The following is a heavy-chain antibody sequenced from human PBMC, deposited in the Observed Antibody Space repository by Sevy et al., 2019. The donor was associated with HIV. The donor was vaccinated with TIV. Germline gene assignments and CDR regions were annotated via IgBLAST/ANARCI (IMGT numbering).Heavy chain of an antibody. CDR2: MNPNSGNT. J-gene: IGHJ3*02. D-gene: IGHD2-2*01. Sequence: ASVKVSCKASGYTFTSYDINWVRQATGQGLEWMGWMNPNSGNTGYAPKFQGRVTMTRNTSISTAYMELGSLGSEDTAVDYCARGSVGVPWGHAFDIWGQGIMVTVSS. V-gene: IGHV1-8*01. CDR3: ARGSVGVPWGHAFDI. CDR1: GYTFTSYD.